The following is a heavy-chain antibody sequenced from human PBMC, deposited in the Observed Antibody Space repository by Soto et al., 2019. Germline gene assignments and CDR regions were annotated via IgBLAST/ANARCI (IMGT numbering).Heavy chain of an antibody. D-gene: IGHD7-27*01. CDR2: TYYRPKWYN. V-gene: IGHV6-1*01. J-gene: IGHJ2*01. CDR3: AREAELTGDVDRSWYFDL. Sequence: SQTLSLTCAISGDSVSSNSAAWNWIRQSPSRGLERLGRTYYRPKWYNDYAVSVNNRITINPDASKNQVSLQLNSVTPEDTAVSYGAREAELTGDVDRSWYFDLWGRGTLVTVSS. CDR1: GDSVSSNSAA.